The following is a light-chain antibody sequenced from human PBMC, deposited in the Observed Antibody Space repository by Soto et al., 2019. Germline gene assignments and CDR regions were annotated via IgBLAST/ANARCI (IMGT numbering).Light chain of an antibody. V-gene: IGKV1-5*03. CDR1: QRVGSW. CDR2: EAS. CDR3: QQYNNYPWT. J-gene: IGKJ1*01. Sequence: DLQKTHSPSALSASVGDRVTITCRASQRVGSWLAWYQQKPGKAPNLLIYEASSLQGGVPSRFSGSGSGTEFTLTISSLQPDDFATYYCQQYNNYPWTFGQGTKVDIK.